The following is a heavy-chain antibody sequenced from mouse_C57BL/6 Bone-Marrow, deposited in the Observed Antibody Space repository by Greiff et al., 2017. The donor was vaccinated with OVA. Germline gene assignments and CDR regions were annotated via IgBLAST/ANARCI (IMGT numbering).Heavy chain of an antibody. V-gene: IGHV5-17*01. D-gene: IGHD3-1*01. Sequence: DVKLVESGGGLVKPGGSLKLSCAASGFTFSDYGMHWVRQAPEKGLEWVAYISSGSSTIYYADTVKGRFTISRDNAKNTLFLQMTSLRSEDTAMYYCARGTRTWFAYWGQGTLVTVSA. CDR1: GFTFSDYG. J-gene: IGHJ3*01. CDR3: ARGTRTWFAY. CDR2: ISSGSSTI.